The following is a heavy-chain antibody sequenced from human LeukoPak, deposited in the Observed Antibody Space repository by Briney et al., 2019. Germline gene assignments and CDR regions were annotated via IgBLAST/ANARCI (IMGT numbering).Heavy chain of an antibody. J-gene: IGHJ3*02. Sequence: PGESLTLSCAASGLTFSTYSMNWVRPAPGKVLESVSSISSTSSYIFYADSVKGRLTISRDNAKNSLYLQMNSLRAEDTAVYYCARDPGGIAVPGLGFAFDIWGQGTMVTVSS. CDR3: ARDPGGIAVPGLGFAFDI. CDR1: GLTFSTYS. V-gene: IGHV3-21*01. CDR2: ISSTSSYI. D-gene: IGHD6-19*01.